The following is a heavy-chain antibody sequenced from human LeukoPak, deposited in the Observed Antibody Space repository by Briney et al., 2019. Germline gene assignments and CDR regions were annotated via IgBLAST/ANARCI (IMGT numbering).Heavy chain of an antibody. CDR2: ISSGGYTT. V-gene: IGHV3-48*03. CDR1: GFTFSSHD. CDR3: AREGSSYAPSEPFYFDY. D-gene: IGHD3-10*01. Sequence: GGSLRLSCTDSGFTFSSHDMNWVRQAPGKGLEWVSYISSGGYTTHYADSVKGRFTISRDNAKNSLYLQTNSLRAEDTAVYYCAREGSSYAPSEPFYFDYWGQGTLVTVSS. J-gene: IGHJ4*02.